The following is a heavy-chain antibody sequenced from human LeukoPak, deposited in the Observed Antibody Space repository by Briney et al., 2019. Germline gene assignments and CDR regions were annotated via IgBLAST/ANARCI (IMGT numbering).Heavy chain of an antibody. V-gene: IGHV3-53*01. Sequence: GGSLRLSCAASGFTFNSYSMSWVRQAPGRGLEWVSVIYSGGSTYYADSVKGRFTISRDNSKDTLYLQMNSLRAEDTAVYYCARVPGNWGQGTLVTVSS. CDR3: ARVPGN. CDR1: GFTFNSYS. CDR2: IYSGGST. J-gene: IGHJ4*02.